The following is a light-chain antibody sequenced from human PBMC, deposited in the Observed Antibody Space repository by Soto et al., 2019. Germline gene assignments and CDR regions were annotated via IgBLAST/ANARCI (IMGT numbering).Light chain of an antibody. CDR2: AAS. V-gene: IGKV1-27*01. Sequence: DIQMTQSPSSLSASVGDRVTITCRASQDISNYLAWYQQKPGKVPTLLIYAASTLQSGAPSRFSGSGSGTDFTLTISGLQPEDVATYYCQKYDSAPRTLGQGTKVEIK. CDR1: QDISNY. CDR3: QKYDSAPRT. J-gene: IGKJ1*01.